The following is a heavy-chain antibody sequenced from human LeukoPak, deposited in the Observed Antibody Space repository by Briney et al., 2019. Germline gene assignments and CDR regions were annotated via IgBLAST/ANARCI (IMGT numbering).Heavy chain of an antibody. CDR1: GFPFSSYG. Sequence: GGSLRLSCVASGFPFSSYGMHWVRQAPGKGLEWVAVISYDGSNKYYADSVKGRFTISRDNSKNTLYLQMNSLRAEDTAVYYCARDRAGSSDYWGQGTLVTVSS. V-gene: IGHV3-30*19. CDR2: ISYDGSNK. CDR3: ARDRAGSSDY. J-gene: IGHJ4*02. D-gene: IGHD3-10*01.